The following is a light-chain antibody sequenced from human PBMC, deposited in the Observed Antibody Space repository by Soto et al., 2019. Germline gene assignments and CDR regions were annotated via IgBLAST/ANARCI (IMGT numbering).Light chain of an antibody. Sequence: ILMTQSPVTLSVSPGERGTLSCMSSQSISSNLAWYQQKPGQAPRLLMFRTSSRATGFPARFSGSGSGTEFNLTISSLQSEDFGVYYCQQYNNWPRATFGGGTKVDIK. CDR1: QSISSN. CDR3: QQYNNWPRAT. V-gene: IGKV3-15*01. CDR2: RTS. J-gene: IGKJ4*01.